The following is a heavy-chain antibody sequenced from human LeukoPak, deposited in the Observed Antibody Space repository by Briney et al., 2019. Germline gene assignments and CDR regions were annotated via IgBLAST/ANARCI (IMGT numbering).Heavy chain of an antibody. J-gene: IGHJ6*02. Sequence: SVKVSCKASGGTFSSYAISWVRQAPGQGLEWMGGIIPIFGTANYAQKFQGRVTITADESTSTAYMELSSLRSEDTAVYYCARATMRHPLIQTPYYYYYGMDVWGQGTTVTVSS. V-gene: IGHV1-69*13. CDR2: IIPIFGTA. CDR1: GGTFSSYA. CDR3: ARATMRHPLIQTPYYYYYGMDV.